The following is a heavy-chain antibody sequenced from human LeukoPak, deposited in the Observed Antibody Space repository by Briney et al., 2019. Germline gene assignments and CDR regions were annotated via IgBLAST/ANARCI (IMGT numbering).Heavy chain of an antibody. J-gene: IGHJ4*02. CDR3: AKGPAGNYGSGSYPDY. Sequence: GASVKVSCKASGGTFSSYAISWVRQAPGQGLEWMGGIIPIFGTANYAQKFQGRVTITADESTSTAYMELSSLRAEDTALYYCAKGPAGNYGSGSYPDYWGQGTLVTVSS. V-gene: IGHV1-69*13. CDR2: IIPIFGTA. D-gene: IGHD3-10*01. CDR1: GGTFSSYA.